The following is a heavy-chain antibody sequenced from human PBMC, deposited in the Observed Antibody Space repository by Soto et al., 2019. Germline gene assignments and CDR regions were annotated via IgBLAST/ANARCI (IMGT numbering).Heavy chain of an antibody. D-gene: IGHD3-10*01. J-gene: IGHJ4*02. Sequence: PSETLSLTCTVSGGSISSYYWSWIRQPPGKGLEWIGYIYYSGSTNYNPSLKSRVTISVDTSKNQFSLKLSSVTAADTAVYYCARASYYGSGSYQYWGQGTLVTVSS. CDR1: GGSISSYY. V-gene: IGHV4-59*01. CDR3: ARASYYGSGSYQY. CDR2: IYYSGST.